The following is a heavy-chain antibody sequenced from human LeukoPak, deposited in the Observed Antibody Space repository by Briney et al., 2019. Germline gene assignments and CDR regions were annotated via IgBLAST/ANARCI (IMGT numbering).Heavy chain of an antibody. CDR3: ARAIPNVDAVVTHFDY. CDR1: GGTFSSYT. Sequence: SVKVSCKASGGTFSSYTISWLRQAPGQGLEWMGRIIPILGIANYAQKFQGRVTITADKSTSTAYMELSSLRSEDTAVYYCARAIPNVDAVVTHFDYWGQGTLVTVSS. D-gene: IGHD4-23*01. V-gene: IGHV1-69*02. J-gene: IGHJ4*02. CDR2: IIPILGIA.